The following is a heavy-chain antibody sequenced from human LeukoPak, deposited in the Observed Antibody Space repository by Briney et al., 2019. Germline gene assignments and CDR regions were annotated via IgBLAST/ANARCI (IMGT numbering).Heavy chain of an antibody. CDR2: VYYSGNT. V-gene: IGHV4-39*07. D-gene: IGHD6-6*01. Sequence: SETLSLTCIVSGGSISSSSYYWGWIRQPPGKGLEWVGTVYYSGNTYYNSSLKSRVTISVDTSKNQLSLKLSSVTAADTAMYYCARVRSNSSAVADYYYMDVWGKGTTVTVSS. CDR1: GGSISSSSYY. CDR3: ARVRSNSSAVADYYYMDV. J-gene: IGHJ6*03.